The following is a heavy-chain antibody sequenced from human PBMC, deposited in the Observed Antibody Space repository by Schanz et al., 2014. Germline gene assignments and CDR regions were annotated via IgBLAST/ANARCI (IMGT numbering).Heavy chain of an antibody. D-gene: IGHD1-26*01. Sequence: EVQLVESGGGLIQPGGSLRLSCAASGFTFSSYWMSWVRQAPGKGLEWVANIKQDGSEKYYVDSVKGRFTISRDNAKNSLYLQMNSLGVEDTAVYYCARDGAGRAPDAFDIWGQGTMVTVSS. J-gene: IGHJ3*02. V-gene: IGHV3-7*01. CDR1: GFTFSSYW. CDR3: ARDGAGRAPDAFDI. CDR2: IKQDGSEK.